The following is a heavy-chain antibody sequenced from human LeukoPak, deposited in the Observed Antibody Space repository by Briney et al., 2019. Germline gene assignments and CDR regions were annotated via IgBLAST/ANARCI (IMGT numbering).Heavy chain of an antibody. Sequence: SETLSLTCTVSGGSIGSYYWSWIRQPPGKGLEWIGYIYYSGSTNYNPSLKSRVTISVDTSKNQFSLKLSSVTAADTAVYYCARAIRYSSRIYFDYWGQGTLVTVSS. CDR2: IYYSGST. CDR3: ARAIRYSSRIYFDY. CDR1: GGSIGSYY. J-gene: IGHJ4*02. D-gene: IGHD6-13*01. V-gene: IGHV4-59*01.